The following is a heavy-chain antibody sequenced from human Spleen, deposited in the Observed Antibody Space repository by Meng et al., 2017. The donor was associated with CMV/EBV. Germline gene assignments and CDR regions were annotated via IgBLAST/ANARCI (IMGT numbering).Heavy chain of an antibody. Sequence: PPDSAPWLLYPSDTLSRTCPVSVGSMSSGYYFWNWIRQHPGKGLEWIGYIYYSGNTYYNPSLKSRVTISIDTSKNQFSLKLSSVTAADTAVYYCARAEYYNWFDPWGQGTLVTVSS. J-gene: IGHJ5*02. CDR2: IYYSGNT. V-gene: IGHV4-30-4*02. D-gene: IGHD1-14*01. CDR1: VGSMSSGYYF. CDR3: ARAEYYNWFDP.